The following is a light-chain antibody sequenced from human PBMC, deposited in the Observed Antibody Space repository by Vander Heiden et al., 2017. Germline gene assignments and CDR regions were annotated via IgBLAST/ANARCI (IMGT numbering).Light chain of an antibody. Sequence: DIQMTQSPSSLSASVGDRVTITCRASQSISSYLNWYQQKPGKSPKLLIYAASSLKSGVPSTFRGSGSGTDFTLTISRLQPEDFATYYCQQSYSTPRTFGQGTKVEIK. J-gene: IGKJ1*01. V-gene: IGKV1-39*01. CDR3: QQSYSTPRT. CDR1: QSISSY. CDR2: AAS.